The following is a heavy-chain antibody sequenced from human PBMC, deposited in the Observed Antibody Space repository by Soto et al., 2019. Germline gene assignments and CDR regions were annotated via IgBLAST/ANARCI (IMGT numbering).Heavy chain of an antibody. CDR1: GFTFSDHY. D-gene: IGHD6-19*01. CDR2: SRNKANSYTT. Sequence: EVQVVESGGGLVQPGGSLRLSCAASGFTFSDHYMDWVCQAPGKELEWVARSRNKANSYTTEYAAPVKGRVTISRDDSKNSLYLQMNSLKTEDTAVYYCARGIAVAPGAFDIWGQGTMVTVSS. J-gene: IGHJ3*02. CDR3: ARGIAVAPGAFDI. V-gene: IGHV3-72*01.